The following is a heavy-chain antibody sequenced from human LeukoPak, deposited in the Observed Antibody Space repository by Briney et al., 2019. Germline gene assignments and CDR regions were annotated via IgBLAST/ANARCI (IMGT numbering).Heavy chain of an antibody. V-gene: IGHV4-34*01. D-gene: IGHD4-23*01. CDR1: GGSFSGYY. CDR3: ARAPYGTNSVSFDY. Sequence: SETLSLTCAVYGGSFSGYYWSWIRQPPGKGLEWTGEINHSGSTNYNPSLKSRVTISVDTSKNQFSLKLSSVTAADTAVYYCARAPYGTNSVSFDYWGQGTLVTVSS. J-gene: IGHJ4*02. CDR2: INHSGST.